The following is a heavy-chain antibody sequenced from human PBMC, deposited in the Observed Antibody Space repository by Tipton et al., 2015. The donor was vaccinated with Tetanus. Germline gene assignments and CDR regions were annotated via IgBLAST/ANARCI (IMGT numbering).Heavy chain of an antibody. D-gene: IGHD3-22*01. CDR1: GFTFNSYS. CDR2: ISSSSTYI. V-gene: IGHV3-21*01. J-gene: IGHJ3*02. CDR3: ARDGSAKYHYDTRGYKDEVTFDI. Sequence: SLRLSCAASGFTFNSYSMNWVRQAPGKGLEWVSSISSSSTYIHYADSVKGRFTISRDNAKNSLFLQMSTLRAEDTALYYCARDGSAKYHYDTRGYKDEVTFDIWGQGTLVTVSS.